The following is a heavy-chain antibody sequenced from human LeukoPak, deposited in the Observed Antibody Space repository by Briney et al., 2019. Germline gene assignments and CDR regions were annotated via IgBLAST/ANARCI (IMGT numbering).Heavy chain of an antibody. D-gene: IGHD3-9*01. CDR1: GFTFSSYA. CDR3: AKDRVRYDILTGYED. J-gene: IGHJ4*02. Sequence: GGSLRLSCAASGFTFSSYAMSWVRQAPGKGLEWVSVISGSGGSTYYADSVKGRFTISRDNSKNTLYLQMNSLRAEDTAVYYCAKDRVRYDILTGYEDWGQGTLVTVSS. V-gene: IGHV3-23*01. CDR2: ISGSGGST.